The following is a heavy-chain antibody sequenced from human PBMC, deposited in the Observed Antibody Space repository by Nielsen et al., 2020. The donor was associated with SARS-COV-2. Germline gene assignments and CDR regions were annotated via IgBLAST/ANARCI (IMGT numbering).Heavy chain of an antibody. CDR2: INWNGGRT. CDR1: GFSFDDDG. CDR3: ARGSLAAPYYYGMDV. Sequence: GGSLRLSCAASGFSFDDDGMSWVRQVPGRGLEWVSDINWNGGRTGYADSVRGRLTISRDNAQSSLYLQMNSLRVEDTGLYYCARGSLAAPYYYGMDVWGPGTKVTVSS. V-gene: IGHV3-20*04. D-gene: IGHD6-25*01. J-gene: IGHJ6*02.